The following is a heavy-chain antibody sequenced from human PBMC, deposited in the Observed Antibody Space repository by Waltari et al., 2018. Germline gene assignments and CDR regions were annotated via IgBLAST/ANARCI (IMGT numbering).Heavy chain of an antibody. J-gene: IGHJ3*01. CDR3: AKVGVGLTTWYPFDV. CDR1: GFTFSDYG. CDR2: IRYDASDI. Sequence: QVHLVESGGGVVQPGGSLRLSCAASGFTFSDYGMHWVRQAPGKGREWGAFIRYDASDIYYRDSVKGRFTISRDNSKNTLFLQMSSLRPEDTAVYYCAKVGVGLTTWYPFDVWGQGTMVTVSS. V-gene: IGHV3-30*02. D-gene: IGHD1-1*01.